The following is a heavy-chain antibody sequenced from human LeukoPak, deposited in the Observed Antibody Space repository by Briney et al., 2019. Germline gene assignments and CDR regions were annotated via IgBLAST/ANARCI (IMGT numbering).Heavy chain of an antibody. J-gene: IGHJ6*02. CDR1: GYTFTSYG. CDR2: ISAYNGDT. Sequence: GASVKVSCKASGYTFTSYGISWVRQAPGQGLEWMGWISAYNGDTCYAQRFQGRLTMTTDTSTSTAYMDLRSLRSDDTAVYYCAREHDNKVRYYNGMDVWGQGTTVTVSS. CDR3: AREHDNKVRYYNGMDV. V-gene: IGHV1-18*01. D-gene: IGHD3-22*01.